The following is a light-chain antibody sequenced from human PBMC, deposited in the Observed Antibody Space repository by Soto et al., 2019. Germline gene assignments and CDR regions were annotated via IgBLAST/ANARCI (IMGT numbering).Light chain of an antibody. V-gene: IGLV2-11*01. J-gene: IGLJ2*01. CDR2: AVS. CDR1: SSDVGGYNY. Sequence: QSALTQPRSVSGSPGQSVTISCTGTSSDVGGYNYVSWYQQHPGKAPKLMIYAVSKRHSGVPDRFSGSKSGNTASQTISGLQAEDEADYYCCSYAGSYTVVFGGGTKLTVL. CDR3: CSYAGSYTVV.